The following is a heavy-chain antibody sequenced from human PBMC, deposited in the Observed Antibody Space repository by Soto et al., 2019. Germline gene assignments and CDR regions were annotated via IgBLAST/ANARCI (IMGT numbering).Heavy chain of an antibody. CDR3: ARSIGSSSSYFDF. V-gene: IGHV1-69*01. CDR1: GGAFSNYA. Sequence: QVQLVQSGAEVKKPGSSVKVSCKASGGAFSNYAISWLRQAPGQGLEWMGGFIPVFGTTNYAQIFEGRVTITADESSTAAYMELSSLRSDDTAVYYCARSIGSSSSYFDFWGQGTLVTVSS. CDR2: FIPVFGTT. D-gene: IGHD6-6*01. J-gene: IGHJ4*02.